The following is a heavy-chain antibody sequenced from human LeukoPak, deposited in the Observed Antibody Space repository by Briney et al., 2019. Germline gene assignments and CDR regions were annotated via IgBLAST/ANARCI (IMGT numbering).Heavy chain of an antibody. D-gene: IGHD2-15*01. CDR3: ASLYCSGGSCGNYYYGMDV. V-gene: IGHV3-21*01. Sequence: GGSLRLSCAASGFTFSSYSMNWVRQAPGKGLEWVSSISSSSSYIYYADSVKGRFTISRDNAKNSLYLQMKSLRAEDTAVYYCASLYCSGGSCGNYYYGMDVWGQGTTVTVSS. CDR1: GFTFSSYS. CDR2: ISSSSSYI. J-gene: IGHJ6*02.